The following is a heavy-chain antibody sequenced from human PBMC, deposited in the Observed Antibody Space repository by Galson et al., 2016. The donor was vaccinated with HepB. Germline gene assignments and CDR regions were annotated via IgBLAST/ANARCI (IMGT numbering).Heavy chain of an antibody. CDR2: IYYSGIT. D-gene: IGHD3-10*01. V-gene: IGHV4-4*02. Sequence: SETLSLTCAVSGASISSPSWWTWVRQSPGKGLEWIGEIYYSGITNYNPSLKSRVTLSLDKSKNHFFLKLVSVTAADTAVYFCAGEGVSFGELYYWGPGTPVAVSS. J-gene: IGHJ4*02. CDR3: AGEGVSFGELYY. CDR1: GASISSPSW.